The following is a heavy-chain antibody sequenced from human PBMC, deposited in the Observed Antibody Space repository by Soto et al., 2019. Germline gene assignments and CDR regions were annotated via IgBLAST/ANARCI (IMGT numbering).Heavy chain of an antibody. CDR2: ISGSGVST. Sequence: PGGSLRLSCAASGFIFDDYAMSWVRQAPGKGLEWVSAISGSGVSTYYADSVKGRFTISRDNSKNTLYLQMNSLRAEDTAVYYCAKSPGMYYYDSSGYYHYDYWGQGTLVTVS. CDR1: GFIFDDYA. J-gene: IGHJ4*02. V-gene: IGHV3-23*01. CDR3: AKSPGMYYYDSSGYYHYDY. D-gene: IGHD3-22*01.